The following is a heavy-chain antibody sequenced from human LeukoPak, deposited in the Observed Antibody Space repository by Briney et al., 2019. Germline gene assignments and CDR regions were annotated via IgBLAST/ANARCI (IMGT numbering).Heavy chain of an antibody. D-gene: IGHD6-13*01. V-gene: IGHV3-21*01. J-gene: IGHJ4*02. Sequence: GGSLRLSCAASGFTFSSYSMNWVRQAPGKGLEWVSSISSSSSYIYYADSVKGRFTISRDNAKNSLYLQMNSLRAEDTAVYYCARDAGVIAAAGTGFDYWGQGTLVTVSS. CDR2: ISSSSSYI. CDR3: ARDAGVIAAAGTGFDY. CDR1: GFTFSSYS.